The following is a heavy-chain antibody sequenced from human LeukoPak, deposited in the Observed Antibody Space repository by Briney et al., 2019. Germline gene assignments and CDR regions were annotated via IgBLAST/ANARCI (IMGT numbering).Heavy chain of an antibody. Sequence: PGGSLRLSCAASGFTFSSYWMHWVRQAPGKGLVGVSRINSDGSSTTYADSVKGRFTISRDNAKNTLYLQMNSLRAEDTAVYYCARLYGGYGDYYFDYWGQGTLVTVSP. J-gene: IGHJ4*02. CDR1: GFTFSSYW. V-gene: IGHV3-74*01. CDR3: ARLYGGYGDYYFDY. D-gene: IGHD4-17*01. CDR2: INSDGSST.